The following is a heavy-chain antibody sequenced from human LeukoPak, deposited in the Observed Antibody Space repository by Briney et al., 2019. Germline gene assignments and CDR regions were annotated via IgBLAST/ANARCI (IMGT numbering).Heavy chain of an antibody. Sequence: GGSLRLSCAASGFIFSSHGMNWVRQAPGKGLEWVAFIQYDGTNKYYADSVKGRFTISRDNSKNTLYLQMNSLRAEDTAVYYCAKSFYYAFDYWGQGTLVTVSS. J-gene: IGHJ4*02. CDR2: IQYDGTNK. V-gene: IGHV3-30*02. CDR1: GFIFSSHG. CDR3: AKSFYYAFDY. D-gene: IGHD3-22*01.